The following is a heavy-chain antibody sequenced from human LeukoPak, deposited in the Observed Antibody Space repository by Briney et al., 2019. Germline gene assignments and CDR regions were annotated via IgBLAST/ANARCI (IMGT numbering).Heavy chain of an antibody. CDR3: ARETYYCGSGKGLDY. J-gene: IGHJ4*02. CDR1: GGSISSSSYY. V-gene: IGHV4-39*07. CDR2: IYTSGST. Sequence: SETLSLTCTVSGGSISSSSYYWGWIRQPPGKGLEWIGRIYTSGSTNYNPSLKSRVTISVDTSKNQFSLKLSSVTAADTAVYYCARETYYCGSGKGLDYWGQGTLVTVSS. D-gene: IGHD3-10*01.